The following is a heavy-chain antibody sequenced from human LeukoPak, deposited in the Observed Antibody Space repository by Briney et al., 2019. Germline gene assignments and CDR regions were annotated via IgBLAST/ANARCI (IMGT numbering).Heavy chain of an antibody. V-gene: IGHV3-30-3*01. CDR2: ISYDGNNK. Sequence: GGSLRLSCAASGFTFSSYAMHWVRQAPGKGLEWVAVISYDGNNKYYADSLKGRFTISRDNSKNTLYLQMNSLRAEDTAVYYCARDSGWAFDIWGQWTMITVSS. D-gene: IGHD6-25*01. J-gene: IGHJ3*02. CDR3: ARDSGWAFDI. CDR1: GFTFSSYA.